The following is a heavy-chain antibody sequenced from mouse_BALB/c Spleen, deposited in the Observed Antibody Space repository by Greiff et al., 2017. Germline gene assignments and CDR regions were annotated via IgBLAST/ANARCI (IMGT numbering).Heavy chain of an antibody. CDR2: IDPENGNT. J-gene: IGHJ4*01. CDR1: GFNIKDYY. CDR3: ALYGNYFSYDMDY. Sequence: EVQLQQSGAELVRPGALVKLSCKASGFNIKDYYMHWVKQRPEQGLEWIGWIDPENGNTIYDPKFQGKASITADTSSNTAYLQLSSLTSEDTAVYYCALYGNYFSYDMDYWGQGTSVTVSS. D-gene: IGHD2-1*01. V-gene: IGHV14-1*02.